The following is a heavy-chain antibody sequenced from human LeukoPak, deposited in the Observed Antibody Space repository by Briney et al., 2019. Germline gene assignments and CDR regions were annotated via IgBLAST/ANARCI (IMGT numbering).Heavy chain of an antibody. CDR1: GGSINTGACY. CDR2: IYYSGST. V-gene: IGHV4-31*03. Sequence: PSETLSLTCTVSGGSINTGACYCSWIRQHPGKGLEWIGHIYYSGSTYYNPSLKSRITILVDTSKNQFSLKLSSVTAADTAVYYCARRLAAAGTNWFDPWGQGTLVTVSS. J-gene: IGHJ5*02. CDR3: ARRLAAAGTNWFDP. D-gene: IGHD6-13*01.